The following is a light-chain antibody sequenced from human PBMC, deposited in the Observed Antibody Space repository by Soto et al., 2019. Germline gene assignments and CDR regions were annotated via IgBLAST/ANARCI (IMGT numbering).Light chain of an antibody. V-gene: IGKV1-5*01. CDR2: DAS. Sequence: DIQMTQSPSTVSASVGDRVTITCRASQTITNRLAWYQRKPGKAPKVLIYDASNLESGVPSRFSGSGSGTEFILTISMLQPDDFATYYCQHYGGLWTFGQGTKVEVK. J-gene: IGKJ1*01. CDR1: QTITNR. CDR3: QHYGGLWT.